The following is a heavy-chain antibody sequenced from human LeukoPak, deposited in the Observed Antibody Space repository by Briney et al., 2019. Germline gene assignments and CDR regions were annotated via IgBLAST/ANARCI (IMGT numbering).Heavy chain of an antibody. CDR2: ISGSGGST. Sequence: GGSLRLSCAASGFTFSGYAMSWVRQAPGKGLEWVSAISGSGGSTYYADSVKGRFTISRDNSKNTLYLQMNSLRAEDTAVYYCAKDLISFYYYYGMDVWGQGTTVTVSS. J-gene: IGHJ6*02. CDR1: GFTFSGYA. D-gene: IGHD3-9*01. CDR3: AKDLISFYYYYGMDV. V-gene: IGHV3-23*01.